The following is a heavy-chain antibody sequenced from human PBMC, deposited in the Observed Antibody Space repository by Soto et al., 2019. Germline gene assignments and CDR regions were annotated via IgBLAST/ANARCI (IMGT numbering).Heavy chain of an antibody. D-gene: IGHD6-13*01. Sequence: PGGSLRLSCAASGFTFSSYGMHWVRQAPGKGLEWVAVISYDGSNKYYADSVKGRFTISRDNSKSTLYLQMNSLRAEDTAVYYCAKAIKYSSSWYQYYYYYGMDVWGQGTTVTVSS. V-gene: IGHV3-30*18. CDR1: GFTFSSYG. CDR3: AKAIKYSSSWYQYYYYYGMDV. CDR2: ISYDGSNK. J-gene: IGHJ6*02.